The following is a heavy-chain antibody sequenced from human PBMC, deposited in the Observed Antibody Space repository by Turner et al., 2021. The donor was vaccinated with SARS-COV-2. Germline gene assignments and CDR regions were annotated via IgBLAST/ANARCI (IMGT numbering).Heavy chain of an antibody. V-gene: IGHV3-43*02. CDR1: GFTVSSNY. D-gene: IGHD6-19*01. J-gene: IGHJ6*02. Sequence: EVQLVETGGGLIQPGGSLRLSCAASGFTVSSNYMSWVRQAPGKGLEWVSLISWDGGSTNYADSVKGRFTISRDNSKNSLYLQMNSLRTEDTALYYCAKDISSWYEGIAVAGTNYGMDVWGQGTTVTVSS. CDR3: AKDISSWYEGIAVAGTNYGMDV. CDR2: ISWDGGST.